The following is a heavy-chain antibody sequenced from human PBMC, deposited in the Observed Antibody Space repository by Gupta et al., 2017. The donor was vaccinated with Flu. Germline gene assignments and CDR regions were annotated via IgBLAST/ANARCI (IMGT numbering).Heavy chain of an antibody. CDR3: ARRGICSSTSCHDGWFDP. CDR2: INHSGST. J-gene: IGHJ5*02. CDR1: GGSFSGYY. V-gene: IGHV4-34*01. D-gene: IGHD2-2*01. Sequence: QVQLQQWGAGLLKPSETLSLTCAVYGGSFSGYYWSWIRQPPGKGLEWIGEINHSGSTNYNPSLKSRVTISVDTSKNQFSLKLSSVTAADTAVYYCARRGICSSTSCHDGWFDPWGQGTLVTVSS.